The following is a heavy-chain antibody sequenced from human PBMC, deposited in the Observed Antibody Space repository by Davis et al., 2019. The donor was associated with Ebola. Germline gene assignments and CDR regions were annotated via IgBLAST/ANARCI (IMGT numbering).Heavy chain of an antibody. J-gene: IGHJ4*02. CDR1: GCPSTPYL. V-gene: IGHV3-21*01. Sequence: PGGPLRLSCAASGCPSTPYLLTWAPQAPGKGLDCVGSVSSYSDHLYYADSVKGRSAASRDNAKNTLFLQIDSLRAEDTAVYYCTKDFDYENGYWGQGSLVTVSS. CDR3: TKDFDYENGY. CDR2: VSSYSDHL. D-gene: IGHD3-9*01.